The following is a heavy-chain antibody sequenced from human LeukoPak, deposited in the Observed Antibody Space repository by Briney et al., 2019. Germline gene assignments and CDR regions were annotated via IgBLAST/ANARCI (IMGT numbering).Heavy chain of an antibody. Sequence: ASVKVSCKASGYTFTGYYMHWVRQAPGQGLEWMGWINPNSGGTNYAQKFQGRVTMTRDTSISTAYMELSRLRSDDTAVYYCARMVSGPSSGWNQAEFDYWGQGTLVTVSS. V-gene: IGHV1-2*02. J-gene: IGHJ4*02. CDR3: ARMVSGPSSGWNQAEFDY. CDR2: INPNSGGT. CDR1: GYTFTGYY. D-gene: IGHD6-19*01.